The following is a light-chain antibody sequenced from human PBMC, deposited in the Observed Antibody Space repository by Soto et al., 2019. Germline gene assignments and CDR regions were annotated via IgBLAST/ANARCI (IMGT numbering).Light chain of an antibody. CDR2: DVT. CDR3: CSYADSSSFRAL. Sequence: QSALTQPRSVSGSPGQSVTISCTGTSSDVGIYNYVSWYQQHPGKAPKLIIYDVTKRPSGVPDRFSGSKSANTASLIISGLQAADEAEYYCCCCSYADSSSFRALFGGGTQLTVL. J-gene: IGLJ2*01. CDR1: SSDVGIYNY. V-gene: IGLV2-11*01.